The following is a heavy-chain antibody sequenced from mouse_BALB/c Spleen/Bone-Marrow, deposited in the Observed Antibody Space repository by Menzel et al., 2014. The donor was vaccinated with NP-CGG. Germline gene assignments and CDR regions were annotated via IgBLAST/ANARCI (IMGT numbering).Heavy chain of an antibody. Sequence: EVQLQQSGAELVKPGASVKLSCTASGFNIKDTYMHWVRQRPEQGLEWIGRIDPANGNTKYDPKFQGKATITADTSSNTAYLRLSSLTSEDTAVYYCAGASYYAMDYWGQGTSVTVSS. J-gene: IGHJ4*01. CDR3: AGASYYAMDY. CDR1: GFNIKDTY. V-gene: IGHV14-3*02. CDR2: IDPANGNT.